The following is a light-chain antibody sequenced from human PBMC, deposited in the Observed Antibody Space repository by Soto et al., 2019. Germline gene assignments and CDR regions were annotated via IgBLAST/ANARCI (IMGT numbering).Light chain of an antibody. V-gene: IGKV4-1*01. CDR1: QSVLERSNNKNY. J-gene: IGKJ1*01. Sequence: DIVLTQSPDSLAVSLGERATISCKSSQSVLERSNNKNYLAWYQQKPGLPPKMLIYWASTRESGVPDRFSGSGSCRYLALTISGLQSEDVEVYYCHQYNTSPHTLGQGPQVDIK. CDR3: HQYNTSPHT. CDR2: WAS.